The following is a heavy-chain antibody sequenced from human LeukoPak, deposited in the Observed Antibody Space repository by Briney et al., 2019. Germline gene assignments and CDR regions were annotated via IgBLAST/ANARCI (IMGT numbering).Heavy chain of an antibody. V-gene: IGHV1-18*01. Sequence: ASVKVSCKASGYTFTSYGISWVRQAPGQGLEWMGWISAYNGNTNYAQKPQGRVTMTTDTSTSTAYMELRSLRSDDTAVYYCAREPIGATTTAFDIWGQGTMVTVSS. CDR2: ISAYNGNT. CDR1: GYTFTSYG. CDR3: AREPIGATTTAFDI. D-gene: IGHD1-26*01. J-gene: IGHJ3*02.